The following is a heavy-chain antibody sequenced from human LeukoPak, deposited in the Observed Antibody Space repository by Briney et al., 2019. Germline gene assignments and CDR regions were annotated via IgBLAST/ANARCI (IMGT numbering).Heavy chain of an antibody. J-gene: IGHJ3*02. CDR3: ARDPLSLANWGRGAFDI. CDR2: IYHSGST. Sequence: SETLSLTCTVSGYSISSGYYWGWIRQPPGKGLEWIGSIYHSGSTNYNPSLKSRVTMSVDTSKNQFSLKLSSVTAADTAVYYCARDPLSLANWGRGAFDIWGQGTMVTVSS. CDR1: GYSISSGYY. V-gene: IGHV4-38-2*02. D-gene: IGHD7-27*01.